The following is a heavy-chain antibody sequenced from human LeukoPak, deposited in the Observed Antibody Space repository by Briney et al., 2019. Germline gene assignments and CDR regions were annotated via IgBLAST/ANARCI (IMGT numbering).Heavy chain of an antibody. CDR2: FYSSGNV. J-gene: IGHJ6*02. CDR1: GDSISNYY. D-gene: IGHD2-15*01. CDR3: ARSTKYCSGGSCYYYYYGMDV. Sequence: SETLSLTCTVFGDSISNYYWSWLRQPAGKGLEWIGRFYSSGNVKYNSSLQSRVIVSVDTSKNQFSLKLSSVTAADTAVYYCARSTKYCSGGSCYYYYYGMDVWGQGTTVTVSS. V-gene: IGHV4-4*07.